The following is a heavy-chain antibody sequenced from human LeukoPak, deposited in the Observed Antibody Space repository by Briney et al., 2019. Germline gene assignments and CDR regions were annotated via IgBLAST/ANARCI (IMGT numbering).Heavy chain of an antibody. J-gene: IGHJ4*02. D-gene: IGHD3-10*01. V-gene: IGHV3-30*04. CDR3: ARDSNSYGSGATIDY. CDR2: ISYDGCNK. Sequence: GGSLRLSCAASGFTFSSYAMHWVRQAPGKGLEWVAVISYDGCNKYYADSVKGRFTISRDNSKNTLYLQMSSLRAEDTAVYYCARDSNSYGSGATIDYWGQGTLVTVSS. CDR1: GFTFSSYA.